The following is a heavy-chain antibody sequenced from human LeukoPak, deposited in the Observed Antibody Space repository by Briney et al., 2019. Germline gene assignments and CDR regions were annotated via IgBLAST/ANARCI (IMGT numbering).Heavy chain of an antibody. Sequence: PSETLSLTCAVYGGSFGGYYWSWIRQPPGKGLEWIGEINHSGSTNYNPSLKSRVTISVDTSKNQFSLKLSSVTAADTAVYYCARGGYYDFWSGYYPHDAFDIWGQGTMVTVSS. CDR3: ARGGYYDFWSGYYPHDAFDI. V-gene: IGHV4-34*01. CDR2: INHSGST. J-gene: IGHJ3*02. CDR1: GGSFGGYY. D-gene: IGHD3-3*01.